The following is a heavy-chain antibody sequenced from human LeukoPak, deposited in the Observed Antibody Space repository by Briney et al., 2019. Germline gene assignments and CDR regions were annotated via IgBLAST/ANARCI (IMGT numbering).Heavy chain of an antibody. V-gene: IGHV1-2*02. J-gene: IGHJ4*02. D-gene: IGHD5-18*01. CDR3: VEGGAARFDY. Sequence: ASVKVSCKTSGYDFTGYSIYWVRQAPGQGLEWMGWVNPNSGGTSFAPKFQGRVSMTRTTSNSTAYLEIFDLRHDDTAVYYCVEGGAARFDYWGQGTLVAVSS. CDR2: VNPNSGGT. CDR1: GYDFTGYS.